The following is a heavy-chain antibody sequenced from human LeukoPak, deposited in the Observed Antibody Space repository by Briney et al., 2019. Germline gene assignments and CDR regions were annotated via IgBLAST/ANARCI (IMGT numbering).Heavy chain of an antibody. CDR2: ISYDGSNK. CDR3: ARGPPFDP. CDR1: GFTFSSYA. Sequence: PGGPLRLSCAASGFTFSSYAMHWVRQAPGKGLEWVAVISYDGSNKYYADSVKGRFTISRDNSKNTLYLQMNSLRAEDTAVYYCARGPPFDPWGQGTLVTVSS. J-gene: IGHJ5*02. V-gene: IGHV3-30*04.